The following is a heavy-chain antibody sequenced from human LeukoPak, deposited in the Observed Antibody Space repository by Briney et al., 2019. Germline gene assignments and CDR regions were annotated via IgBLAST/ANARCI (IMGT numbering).Heavy chain of an antibody. CDR2: IYYSGST. CDR3: ATSAYGSGSYYPWDFDY. D-gene: IGHD3-10*01. Sequence: SQTLSLTCTVSGGSISSGDYYWSWIRQPPGTGLEWIGYIYYSGSTYYNPSLKSRVTISVDTSKNQFSLKLSSVTAADTAVYYCATSAYGSGSYYPWDFDYWGQGTLVTVSS. V-gene: IGHV4-30-4*01. CDR1: GGSISSGDYY. J-gene: IGHJ4*02.